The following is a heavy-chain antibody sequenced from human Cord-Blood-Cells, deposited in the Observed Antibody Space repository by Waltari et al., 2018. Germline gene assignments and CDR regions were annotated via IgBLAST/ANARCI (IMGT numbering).Heavy chain of an antibody. CDR1: GGSIRSSSYY. D-gene: IGHD6-19*01. Sequence: QLQLQESGPGLVKPSETLSLTCTVSGGSIRSSSYYWGWIRHPPGKGLEWIGSIYYSGSTYYNPSLKSRVTISVDTSKNQFSRKLSSVTAADTALYYCARPGGAVAGTHWFDPWGQGTLVTVSS. V-gene: IGHV4-39*01. CDR3: ARPGGAVAGTHWFDP. J-gene: IGHJ5*02. CDR2: IYYSGST.